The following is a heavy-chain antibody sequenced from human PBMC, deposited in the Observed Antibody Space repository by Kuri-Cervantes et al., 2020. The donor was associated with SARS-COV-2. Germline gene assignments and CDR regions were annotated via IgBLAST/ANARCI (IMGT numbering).Heavy chain of an antibody. CDR2: ISYDGSNK. D-gene: IGHD3-3*01. Sequence: GESLKISCAASGFTFSSYCMHWVRQAPGKGLEWVAVISYDGSNKYYADSVKGRFTISRDNSKNTLYLQMNSLRAEDTAVYYCAKEEKVLRFLEWLGGMDVWGQGTTVTVSS. V-gene: IGHV3-30*18. J-gene: IGHJ6*02. CDR3: AKEEKVLRFLEWLGGMDV. CDR1: GFTFSSYC.